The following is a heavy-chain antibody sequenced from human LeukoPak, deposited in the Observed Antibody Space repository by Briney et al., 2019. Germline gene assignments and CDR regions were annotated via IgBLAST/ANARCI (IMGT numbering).Heavy chain of an antibody. CDR2: ISGSGGST. J-gene: IGHJ4*02. Sequence: PGGSLRLSCAASGFTFDDYAMSWVRQAPGKGLEWVSAISGSGGSTYYADSVKGRFTISRDNSKNTLYLQMNSLRAEDTAVYYCAIAYYYDSSDLNWGQGTLVTVSS. CDR3: AIAYYYDSSDLN. V-gene: IGHV3-23*01. CDR1: GFTFDDYA. D-gene: IGHD3-22*01.